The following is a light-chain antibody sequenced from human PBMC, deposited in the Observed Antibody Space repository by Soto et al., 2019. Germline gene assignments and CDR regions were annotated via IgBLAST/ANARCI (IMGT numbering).Light chain of an antibody. J-gene: IGKJ1*01. CDR3: QQRSTWLTWT. Sequence: EIMLTQSPATLSLSPVERATLSGMASQSVSTSLAWYQQKPGQAPRLLIYDASSRASGIPPRFSGSGSGTDFTLTISSLEPEDFAVYYCQQRSTWLTWTFGEGTKVDNK. CDR2: DAS. V-gene: IGKV3-11*01. CDR1: QSVSTS.